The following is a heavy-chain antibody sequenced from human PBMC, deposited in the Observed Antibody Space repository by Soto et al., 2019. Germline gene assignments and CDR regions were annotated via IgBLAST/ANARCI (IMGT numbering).Heavy chain of an antibody. CDR2: INHSGST. CDR1: GGSFSGYY. J-gene: IGHJ5*02. D-gene: IGHD3-16*02. Sequence: SETLSLTCAVYGGSFSGYYWSWIRQPPGKGLEWIGEINHSGSTNCNPSLKSRVTISVDTSKNQFSLKLSSVTAADTAVYYCARGRGVWGSYHYNWFDPWGQGTLVTVSS. CDR3: ARGRGVWGSYHYNWFDP. V-gene: IGHV4-34*01.